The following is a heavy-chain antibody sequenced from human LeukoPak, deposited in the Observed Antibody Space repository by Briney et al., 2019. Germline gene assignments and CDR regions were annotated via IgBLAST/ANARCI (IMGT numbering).Heavy chain of an antibody. CDR2: ISSSSSYI. V-gene: IGHV3-21*01. Sequence: GGSLRLSCAASGFTFSSYWMNWVRQAPGKGLEWVSSISSSSSYIYYADSVKGRFTISRDNAKNSLYLQMNSLRAEDTAVYYCAREIAAVAFDYWGQGTLVTVSS. CDR3: AREIAAVAFDY. D-gene: IGHD6-19*01. J-gene: IGHJ4*02. CDR1: GFTFSSYW.